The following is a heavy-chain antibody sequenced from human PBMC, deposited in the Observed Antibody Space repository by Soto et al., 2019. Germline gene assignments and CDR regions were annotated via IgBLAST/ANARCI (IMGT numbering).Heavy chain of an antibody. CDR1: GGTFSNYA. J-gene: IGHJ6*02. CDR2: IVPIFGTT. D-gene: IGHD6-19*01. Sequence: QVQLVQSGAEVKKPGSSVKVSCKVSGGTFSNYAIDWVRLAPGHGLEWMGGIVPIFGTTYYTQKFQGRATIIADDXTTTADLEMSSLRSEGTAIYYCARVEAVAGLHKYHGLDVGRQGTAGAVS. V-gene: IGHV1-69*12. CDR3: ARVEAVAGLHKYHGLDV.